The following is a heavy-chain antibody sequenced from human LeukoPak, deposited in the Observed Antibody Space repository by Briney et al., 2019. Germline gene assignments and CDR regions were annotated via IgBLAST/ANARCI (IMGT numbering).Heavy chain of an antibody. V-gene: IGHV3-48*03. CDR1: GVTFSNSE. CDR2: IISSGSTK. J-gene: IGHJ6*03. CDR3: ARGRAYYYGLDDYYDMDV. Sequence: GGSLRLSCAASGVTFSNSEMNWVRQAQGKGQEWVAYIISSGSTKYYADSVKGRFTISRDNAKNSLYLQMNSLRVEDTGVYYCARGRAYYYGLDDYYDMDVWGKGTTVTVSS. D-gene: IGHD3-10*01.